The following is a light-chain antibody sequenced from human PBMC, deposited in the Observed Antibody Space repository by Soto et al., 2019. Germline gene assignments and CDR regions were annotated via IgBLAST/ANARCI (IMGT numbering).Light chain of an antibody. CDR3: SSYTLRNNRVL. CDR2: EVS. Sequence: QSALTQPASVSGTPGQSITISCTGTSSDGGGYNFVSWYQQHPGKAPRLIIYEVSSRPSGVSYRLSGSKSGNTASLTISGLQVEDEADYYCSSYTLRNNRVLFGGGTKLSVL. CDR1: SSDGGGYNF. J-gene: IGLJ3*02. V-gene: IGLV2-14*01.